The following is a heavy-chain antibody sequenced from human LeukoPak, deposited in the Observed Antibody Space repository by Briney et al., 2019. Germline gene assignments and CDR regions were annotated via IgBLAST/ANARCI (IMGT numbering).Heavy chain of an antibody. D-gene: IGHD5-12*01. J-gene: IGHJ5*02. V-gene: IGHV4-38-2*02. Sequence: SETLSLTCKVSGYSIGRDYYWAWLRQPPGKGLEWIGSIFHTGRTVYNPSYESRLTISMDTSKNEFFLRLNSLPAADTAVYFCARDGGYPTTDEGFDPWGLATLVTVSS. CDR3: ARDGGYPTTDEGFDP. CDR2: IFHTGRT. CDR1: GYSIGRDYY.